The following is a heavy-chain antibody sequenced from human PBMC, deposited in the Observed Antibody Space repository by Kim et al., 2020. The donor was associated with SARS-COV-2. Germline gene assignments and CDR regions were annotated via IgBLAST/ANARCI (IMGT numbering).Heavy chain of an antibody. J-gene: IGHJ3*02. CDR2: IYYSGST. CDR3: ARLGRRLLWFGELLWGHGAFDI. D-gene: IGHD3-10*01. Sequence: SETLSLTCTVSGGSISSRSYYWGWIRQPPGKWLELIGSIYYSGSTYYNPSLKSRVTISVDTSKNQFSLKLSSVTAADTAVYYCARLGRRLLWFGELLWGHGAFDIWGQGTMVTVSS. CDR1: GGSISSRSYY. V-gene: IGHV4-39*07.